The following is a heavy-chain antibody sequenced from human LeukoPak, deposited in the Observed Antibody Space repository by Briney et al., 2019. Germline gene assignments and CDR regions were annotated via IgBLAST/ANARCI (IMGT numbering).Heavy chain of an antibody. V-gene: IGHV3-30*18. CDR1: GFTFSSYG. CDR3: AKDRVGGILTGYIDY. J-gene: IGHJ4*02. D-gene: IGHD3-9*01. CDR2: ISYDGSNK. Sequence: PGGSLRLSCAASGFTFSSYGMHWVRQAPGKGLEWVAVISYDGSNKYYADSVKGRFTISRDNSKNTLYLQMNSLRAEDTAVYYCAKDRVGGILTGYIDYWGQGTLVTVS.